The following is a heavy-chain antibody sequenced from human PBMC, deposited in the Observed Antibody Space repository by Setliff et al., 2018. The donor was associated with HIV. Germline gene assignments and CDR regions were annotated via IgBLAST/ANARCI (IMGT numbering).Heavy chain of an antibody. CDR3: GRDVHDAAADN. J-gene: IGHJ4*02. CDR2: INQDGSEK. Sequence: WGSLRLSCAASGFTFTSYWMIWVRQAPGKGLEWVANINQDGSEKNYVDSVKGRFTISRDNAKNMLFLQMNSLGVEDTALYYCGRDVHDAAADNWGRGTLVTVSS. V-gene: IGHV3-7*01. CDR1: GFTFTSYW. D-gene: IGHD6-13*01.